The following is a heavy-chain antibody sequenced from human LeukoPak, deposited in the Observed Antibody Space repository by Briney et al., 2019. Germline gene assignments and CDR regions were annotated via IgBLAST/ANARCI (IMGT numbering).Heavy chain of an antibody. CDR2: TYPGDSDT. Sequence: GESLKISCKGSGYSFTSYWIGWVRQMPGKGLEWMGITYPGDSDTRYSPSFQGQVTISADRSISTAYLQWSSLKASDTAMYYCARTYIAARPGAYYYMDVWGKGTTVTVSS. J-gene: IGHJ6*03. V-gene: IGHV5-51*01. D-gene: IGHD6-6*01. CDR3: ARTYIAARPGAYYYMDV. CDR1: GYSFTSYW.